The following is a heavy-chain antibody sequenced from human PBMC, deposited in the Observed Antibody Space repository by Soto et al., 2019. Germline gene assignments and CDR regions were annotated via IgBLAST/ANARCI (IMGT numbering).Heavy chain of an antibody. V-gene: IGHV3-49*04. CDR3: SRESVADNLVRGPIIIHYHYYDMDV. Sequence: GGSLRLSCAASRFTLNYYYMNGVRQAPGKGPEWGLFTRKKPNGGTTEYTTSVKGRVTNSRDDSKSIRHLQVKSLQTEDTAVYPCSRESVADNLVRGPIIIHYHYYDMDVRGQGTTVTVSS. D-gene: IGHD3-10*01. CDR2: TRKKPNGGTT. CDR1: RFTLNYYY. J-gene: IGHJ6*02.